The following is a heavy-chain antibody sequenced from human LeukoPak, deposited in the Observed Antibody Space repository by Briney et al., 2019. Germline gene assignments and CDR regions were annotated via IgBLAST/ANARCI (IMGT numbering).Heavy chain of an antibody. V-gene: IGHV5-10-1*01. Sequence: GESLKISCKGSAYSFTNYWISWVRQMPGKGLEWMGRIDPGDSQTNYSPSFQGHVTISADKSISTAYLQWSSLKASDTAMYYCARDSSVLISFDPWGQGTLVTVSS. J-gene: IGHJ5*02. CDR3: ARDSSVLISFDP. CDR2: IDPGDSQT. CDR1: AYSFTNYW. D-gene: IGHD3-22*01.